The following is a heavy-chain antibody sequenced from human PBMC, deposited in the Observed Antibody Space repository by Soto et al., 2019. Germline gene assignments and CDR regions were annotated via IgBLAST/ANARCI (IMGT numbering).Heavy chain of an antibody. D-gene: IGHD2-8*02. CDR2: IYYSGAT. V-gene: IGHV4-31*03. CDR3: ARDKITGLFDQ. Sequence: PSETLSLTCTVSRGSISSGGYYWSWIRQHPGKGLEWIGYIYYSGATYYNPSLESRVTISVDMSKNQFSLKLSSMTAADTAVYYCARDKITGLFDQWGQGTLVTVSS. CDR1: RGSISSGGYY. J-gene: IGHJ4*02.